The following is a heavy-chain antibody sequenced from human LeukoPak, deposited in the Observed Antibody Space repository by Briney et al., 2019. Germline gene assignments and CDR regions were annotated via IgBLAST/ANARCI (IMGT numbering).Heavy chain of an antibody. CDR1: GGTFSSYA. CDR2: IIPILGIA. CDR3: ARGLRFLEWLSRYYYYGMDV. J-gene: IGHJ6*02. V-gene: IGHV1-69*04. D-gene: IGHD3-3*01. Sequence: ASVKVSCKASGGTFSSYAISWVRQAPGQGLEWMGRIIPILGIANYAQKFQGRVTITADKSTSTAYMELSSLRSEDTAVYYCARGLRFLEWLSRYYYYGMDVWGQGTTVTVSS.